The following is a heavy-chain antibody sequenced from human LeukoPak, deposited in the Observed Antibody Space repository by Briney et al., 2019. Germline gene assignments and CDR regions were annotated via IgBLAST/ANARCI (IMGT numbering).Heavy chain of an antibody. Sequence: PSETLSLTCTVSGGSISSYYWSWIRQPPGKGLEWIGYIYYSGSTYYKPSLKSRATISVDTSKNQFSLKLSSVTAADTAVYYCARGGYYGSGNDFRFDPWGQGTLVTVSS. D-gene: IGHD3-10*01. CDR1: GGSISSYY. CDR2: IYYSGST. CDR3: ARGGYYGSGNDFRFDP. V-gene: IGHV4-59*01. J-gene: IGHJ5*02.